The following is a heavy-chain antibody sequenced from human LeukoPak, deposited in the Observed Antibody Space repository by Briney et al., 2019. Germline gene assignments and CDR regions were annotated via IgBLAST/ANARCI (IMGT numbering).Heavy chain of an antibody. J-gene: IGHJ6*02. V-gene: IGHV3-21*01. Sequence: PGGSLRLSCAASGFTFSSYSINWVRQAPGKGLEWVSSISTGSSYIYYADSVKGRFTSSRDNAKNSLYLQMNSLRAEDTAVFYCARDRSPIAADGMDVWGRGTTVTVSS. D-gene: IGHD6-25*01. CDR2: ISTGSSYI. CDR1: GFTFSSYS. CDR3: ARDRSPIAADGMDV.